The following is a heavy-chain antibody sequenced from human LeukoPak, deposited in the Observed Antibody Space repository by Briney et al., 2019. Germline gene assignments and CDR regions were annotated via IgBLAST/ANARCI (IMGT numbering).Heavy chain of an antibody. CDR1: GNSISSGDNY. V-gene: IGHV4-61*10. CDR2: VDHTGST. D-gene: IGHD1-1*01. CDR3: ARGRVSSSTWYSTYYYYFYMDV. Sequence: SETLSLTCTVSGNSISSGDNYWSWIRQPAGKGLEWIGYVDHTGSTNFNPSLNGRVSISRDTTKNLFSLRLRSVTAADTAVYFCARGRVSSSTWYSTYYYYFYMDVWGKGTTVTVSS. J-gene: IGHJ6*03.